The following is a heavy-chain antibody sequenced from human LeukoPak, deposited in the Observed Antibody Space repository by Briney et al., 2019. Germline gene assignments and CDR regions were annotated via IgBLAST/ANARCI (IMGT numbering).Heavy chain of an antibody. CDR2: IRYDGSNK. Sequence: PGGSLRLSCAASGFTFSSYGMHWVRQAPGKGLEWVAFIRYDGSNKYYADSVKGRFTISRDNSRNTLYLQMNSLRAGDTAVYYCAKAEGGATRPYFDYWGQGTLVTVSS. J-gene: IGHJ4*02. CDR1: GFTFSSYG. V-gene: IGHV3-30*02. CDR3: AKAEGGATRPYFDY. D-gene: IGHD1-26*01.